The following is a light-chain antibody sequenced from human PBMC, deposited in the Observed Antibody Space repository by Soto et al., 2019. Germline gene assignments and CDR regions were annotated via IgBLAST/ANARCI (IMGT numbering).Light chain of an antibody. CDR1: SSNIRAGYD. J-gene: IGLJ2*01. V-gene: IGLV1-40*01. CDR2: ANT. CDR3: RSYDSSLSASV. Sequence: QSVLTQPPSVSGAPGQRITISCTGSSSNIRAGYDVHWYQQLPGTAPKLLIYANTNRPSGVPGRFSGSKSGASASLAITGLQAEDEADYYCRSYDSSLSASVFGGGTKLTVL.